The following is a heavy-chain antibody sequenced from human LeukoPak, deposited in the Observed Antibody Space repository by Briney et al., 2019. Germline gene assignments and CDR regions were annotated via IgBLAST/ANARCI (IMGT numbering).Heavy chain of an antibody. J-gene: IGHJ4*02. CDR1: GFTFSSYS. CDR3: ASSVESYYDSSGYFDY. CDR2: ISSSSSYI. Sequence: GGSLRLSCAASGFTFSSYSMNWVRQAPGKGLEWVSSISSSSSYIYYADSVKGRFTISRDNAKNSLYLQMNSLRAEDTAVYYCASSVESYYDSSGYFDYWGQGTLVTVSS. D-gene: IGHD3-22*01. V-gene: IGHV3-21*04.